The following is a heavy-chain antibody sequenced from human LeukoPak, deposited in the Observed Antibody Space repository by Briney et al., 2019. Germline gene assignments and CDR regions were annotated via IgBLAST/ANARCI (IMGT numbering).Heavy chain of an antibody. V-gene: IGHV3-30*01. J-gene: IGHJ6*03. CDR2: IPKDGSDT. CDR3: ARQGGSLNYHYNYLDV. D-gene: IGHD6-25*01. CDR1: GFMFSRYV. Sequence: GGSLRLSCEASGFMFSRYVMQWVRQAPGKGLEWVALIPKDGSDTYYVESVKGRFTISRDTSKNTLHLQMNSLRGEDSGVYFCARQGGSLNYHYNYLDVWGNGTTVTVSS.